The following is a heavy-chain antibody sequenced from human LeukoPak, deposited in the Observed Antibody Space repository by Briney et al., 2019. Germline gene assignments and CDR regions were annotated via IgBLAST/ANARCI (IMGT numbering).Heavy chain of an antibody. V-gene: IGHV3-48*03. CDR2: ISESGSAI. Sequence: GGSLRLSCAASGFTFSSYEMNWVRLAPGKGLEWVSYISESGSAIYYADSVKGRFTISRDNAKNSPYLQMNSLRAEDTAVYYCAELGITMIGGVWGKGTTVTISS. D-gene: IGHD3-10*02. CDR1: GFTFSSYE. J-gene: IGHJ6*04. CDR3: AELGITMIGGV.